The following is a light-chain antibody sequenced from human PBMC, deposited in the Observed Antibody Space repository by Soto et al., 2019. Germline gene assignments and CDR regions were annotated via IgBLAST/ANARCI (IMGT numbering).Light chain of an antibody. V-gene: IGKV3-11*01. J-gene: IGKJ5*01. Sequence: EIVLTQSPAPLSLSPGERATLSCRASQSVSSYLAWYQQKPGQAPRLLIYDASNRATGIPARFSGSGSGTDFTLTISSLEPEDCAVYYCQRRSNWPPITFGQGTLLEIK. CDR3: QRRSNWPPIT. CDR2: DAS. CDR1: QSVSSY.